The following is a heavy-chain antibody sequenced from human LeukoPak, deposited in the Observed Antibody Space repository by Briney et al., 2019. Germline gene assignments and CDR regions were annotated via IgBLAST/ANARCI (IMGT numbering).Heavy chain of an antibody. CDR2: IRYDGSNK. D-gene: IGHD3-22*01. CDR1: GFTFSSYG. J-gene: IGHJ4*02. V-gene: IGHV3-30*02. CDR3: ARDSAYYYDSSGSHFDY. Sequence: PGGSLRLSCAASGFTFSSYGMHWVRQAPGKGLEWVAFIRYDGSNKYYADSVKGRFTISRDNSKNTLYLQMNSLRAEATAVYYCARDSAYYYDSSGSHFDYWGQGTLVTVSS.